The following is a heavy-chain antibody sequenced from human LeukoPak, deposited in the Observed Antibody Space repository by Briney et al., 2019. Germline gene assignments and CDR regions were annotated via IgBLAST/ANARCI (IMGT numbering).Heavy chain of an antibody. CDR1: GDSISSYY. J-gene: IGHJ4*02. CDR2: IYYSGST. CDR3: ARGVVIAPQTFDY. Sequence: PSETLSLTCTVSGDSISSYYWSWLRQPPGKGLEWIGYIYYSGSTNYNPSLKSRVTISVDTSKNQFSLKLSSVTAADTAVYYCARGVVIAPQTFDYWGQGTLVPVSS. V-gene: IGHV4-59*01. D-gene: IGHD2-21*01.